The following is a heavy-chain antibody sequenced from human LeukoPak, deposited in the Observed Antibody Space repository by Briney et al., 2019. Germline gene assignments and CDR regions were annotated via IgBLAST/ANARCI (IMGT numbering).Heavy chain of an antibody. CDR2: IYSGGST. V-gene: IGHV3-66*01. CDR3: ARVGGYSSSWRPGDY. D-gene: IGHD6-13*01. J-gene: IGHJ4*02. CDR1: GFTVSSNY. Sequence: GGSLRLSCVVSGFTVSSNYMSRVRLAPGKGLEWVSVIYSGGSTYYADSVKGRFTISRDNSKNTLYLQMNSLRAEDTAVYYCARVGGYSSSWRPGDYWGQGTLVTVSS.